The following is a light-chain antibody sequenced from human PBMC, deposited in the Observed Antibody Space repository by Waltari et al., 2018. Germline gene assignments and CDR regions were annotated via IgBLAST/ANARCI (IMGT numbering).Light chain of an antibody. J-gene: IGLJ2*01. CDR1: SSDVGGSKY. CDR2: DVS. CDR3: CSYAGSYIP. V-gene: IGLV2-11*01. Sequence: QSALTQPRSVSGSPGQSVTIPCPGTSSDVGGSKYVSWYQQHPGKAPKLMIYDVSKRPSGVPDRFSGSKSGNTASLTISGLQAEDEADYYCCSYAGSYIPFGGGTKLTVL.